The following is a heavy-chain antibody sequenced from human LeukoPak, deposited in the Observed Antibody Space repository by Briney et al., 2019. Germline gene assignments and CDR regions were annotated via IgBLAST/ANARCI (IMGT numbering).Heavy chain of an antibody. CDR2: FSDNGGYT. V-gene: IGHV3-23*01. CDR3: AKTNGYYSD. D-gene: IGHD3-22*01. J-gene: IGHJ4*02. Sequence: GGSLRLSCRASGFTFSDYAMSWVRQAPGKGLEWVSGFSDNGGYTYYADSVKGRFTISRDNSKNSLSLQVSSLRAEDTAVYYCAKTNGYYSDWGQRTLVTVSS. CDR1: GFTFSDYA.